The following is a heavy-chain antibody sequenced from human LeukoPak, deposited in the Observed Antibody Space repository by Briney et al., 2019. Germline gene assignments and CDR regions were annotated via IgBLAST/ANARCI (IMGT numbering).Heavy chain of an antibody. V-gene: IGHV3-30*04. J-gene: IGHJ4*02. Sequence: GGSLRLSCAASGFTFSSYTMNWVRQAPGKGLEWVAVISYDGSNKYYADSVKGQFTFSRDNSKNTLYLQMNSLRAEDTAVYYCAKEYCSNSVCHSLDYWGQGTLVTVSS. CDR3: AKEYCSNSVCHSLDY. D-gene: IGHD2-8*01. CDR2: ISYDGSNK. CDR1: GFTFSSYT.